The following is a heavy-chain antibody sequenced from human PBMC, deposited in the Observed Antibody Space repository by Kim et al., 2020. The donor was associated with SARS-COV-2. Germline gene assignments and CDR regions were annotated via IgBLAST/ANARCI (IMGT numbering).Heavy chain of an antibody. V-gene: IGHV3-49*04. CDR3: TRDLTIFGVADSWGFDY. Sequence: GGSLRLSCTASGFTFGDYAMSWVRQAPGKGLEWVGFIRSKAYGGTTEYAASVKGRFTISRDDSKSIAYLQMNSLKTEDTAVYYCTRDLTIFGVADSWGFDYWGQGTLVTVSS. CDR2: IRSKAYGGTT. J-gene: IGHJ4*02. D-gene: IGHD3-3*01. CDR1: GFTFGDYA.